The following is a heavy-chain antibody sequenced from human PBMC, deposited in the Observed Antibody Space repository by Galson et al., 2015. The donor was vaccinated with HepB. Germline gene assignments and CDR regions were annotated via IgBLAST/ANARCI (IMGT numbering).Heavy chain of an antibody. CDR1: GYSFSDSQ. CDR2: VNGGNGKT. V-gene: IGHV1-3*01. CDR3: ARGMGGYDLLTGYYSYYFDF. Sequence: SVKVSCKASGYSFSDSQIHWVRQAPGQRLEWMGWVNGGNGKTRYSEIFQGRVTVTRDTSAATAHLQLSRLTPEDTAVYYCARGMGGYDLLTGYYSYYFDFWGQGTGVTVSS. J-gene: IGHJ4*02. D-gene: IGHD3-9*01.